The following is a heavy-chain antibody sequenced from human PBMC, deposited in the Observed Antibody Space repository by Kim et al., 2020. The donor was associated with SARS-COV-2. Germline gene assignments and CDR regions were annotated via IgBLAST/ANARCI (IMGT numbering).Heavy chain of an antibody. CDR2: IYTSGST. CDR3: ARVSYSSSWYYSYYYYYYGMDV. D-gene: IGHD6-13*01. V-gene: IGHV4-61*02. J-gene: IGHJ6*02. CDR1: GGSISSGSYY. Sequence: SETLSLTCTVSGGSISSGSYYWSWIRQPAGKGLEWIGRIYTSGSTNYNPSLKSRVTLSVDTSKNQFSLKLSSVTAADTAVYYCARVSYSSSWYYSYYYYYYGMDVWGQGTTVTVSS.